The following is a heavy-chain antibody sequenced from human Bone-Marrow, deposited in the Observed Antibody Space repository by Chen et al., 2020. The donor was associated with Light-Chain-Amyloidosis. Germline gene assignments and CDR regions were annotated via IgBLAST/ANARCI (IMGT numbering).Heavy chain of an antibody. CDR3: ARRRDGYNFDY. D-gene: IGHD5-12*01. J-gene: IGHJ4*02. V-gene: IGHV5-51*01. CDR1: GYTFPNYW. Sequence: EVQLEQSGSDVNKPGESLKISCKGTGYTFPNYWIGWVRQMPGKGLEWMGVIYPDDSDARYSPSFEGQVTISADKSITTAYLQWRSLKASDTAMYYCARRRDGYNFDYWGQGTLVTVSS. CDR2: IYPDDSDA.